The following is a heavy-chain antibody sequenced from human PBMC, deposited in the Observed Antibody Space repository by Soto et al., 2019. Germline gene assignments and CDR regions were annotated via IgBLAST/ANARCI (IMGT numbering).Heavy chain of an antibody. CDR1: GFTFSSYG. CDR2: ISYDGSNK. CDR3: AQEGVKGSSWFKANWFDP. V-gene: IGHV3-30*18. D-gene: IGHD6-13*01. J-gene: IGHJ5*02. Sequence: GGSLRLSCAASGFTFSSYGMHWVRQAPGKGREWVAVISYDGSNKYYADSVKGRFTISRDNSKNTLYLQMNSLRAEDTAVYYCAQEGVKGSSWFKANWFDPWGQGTLVTISS.